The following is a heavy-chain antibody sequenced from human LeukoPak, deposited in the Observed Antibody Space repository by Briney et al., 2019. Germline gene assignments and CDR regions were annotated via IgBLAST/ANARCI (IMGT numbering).Heavy chain of an antibody. CDR1: GGSFSGYY. V-gene: IGHV4-34*01. J-gene: IGHJ4*02. CDR3: ARHRFHARSIAAARAAFDY. D-gene: IGHD6-13*01. CDR2: INHSGST. Sequence: SETLSLTCAVYGGSFSGYYWSWIRQPPGKGLEWIGEINHSGSTNYNPSLKSRVTISVDTSKNQFSLKLSSVTAADTAVYYCARHRFHARSIAAARAAFDYWGQGTLVTVSS.